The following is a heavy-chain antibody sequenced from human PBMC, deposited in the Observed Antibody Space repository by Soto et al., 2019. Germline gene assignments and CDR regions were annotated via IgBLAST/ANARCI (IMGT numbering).Heavy chain of an antibody. CDR2: IFNTGNT. J-gene: IGHJ4*02. Sequence: PSETLSLTCTVSGDSFSSYYWTWIRQPPGKRLEWVAYIFNTGNTNYNPSLKSRVTISVDTSKNQFSLKLRSVTTVDTAVYYCAARDGALYXWGPGTLVTVSX. CDR1: GDSFSSYY. D-gene: IGHD3-10*01. V-gene: IGHV4-59*01. CDR3: AARDGALYX.